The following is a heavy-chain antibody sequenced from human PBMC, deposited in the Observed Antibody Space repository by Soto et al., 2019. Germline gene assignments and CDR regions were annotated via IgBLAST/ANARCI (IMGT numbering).Heavy chain of an antibody. D-gene: IGHD3-16*01. CDR1: GYSFTKYW. V-gene: IGHV5-10-1*01. J-gene: IGHJ6*02. CDR3: ARHYICRGGDCYYYGMAV. CDR2: IDPSDSYI. Sequence: PGESLKISCKGSGYSFTKYWISWVRQMPGKGLEWMGRIDPSDSYINYSPSFQGHVTISADKSINTAYLQWSSLRASDTAIYYCARHYICRGGDCYYYGMAVWGQGTTVTVSS.